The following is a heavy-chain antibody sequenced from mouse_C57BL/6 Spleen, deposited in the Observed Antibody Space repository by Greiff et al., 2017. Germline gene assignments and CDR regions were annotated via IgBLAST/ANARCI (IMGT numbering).Heavy chain of an antibody. J-gene: IGHJ4*01. Sequence: QVQLQQSGAELMKPGASVKLSCKATGYTFTGYWIEWVKQRPGHGLEWIGEILPGSGSTNYNEKFKGNATFTADTSSNTAYMQLSSLTTEDSAIYYCARSWGTTVGGAMDYWGQGTSVTVSS. CDR2: ILPGSGST. V-gene: IGHV1-9*01. CDR1: GYTFTGYW. D-gene: IGHD1-1*01. CDR3: ARSWGTTVGGAMDY.